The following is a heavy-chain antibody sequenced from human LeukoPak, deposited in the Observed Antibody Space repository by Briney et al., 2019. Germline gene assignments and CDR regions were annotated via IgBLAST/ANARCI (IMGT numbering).Heavy chain of an antibody. CDR3: ARDLGQYYDTSDNWFDP. CDR2: INSDGSNA. D-gene: IGHD3-22*01. V-gene: IGHV3-74*01. CDR1: GFTFSSYW. J-gene: IGHJ5*02. Sequence: GGSLRLSCAASGFTFSSYWMHWVRQAPGKGLVWVSRINSDGSNAFYADSVKGRFTIFRDNAKNTLNLQMNSLRAEDTAVYYCARDLGQYYDTSDNWFDPWGQGTLVTVSS.